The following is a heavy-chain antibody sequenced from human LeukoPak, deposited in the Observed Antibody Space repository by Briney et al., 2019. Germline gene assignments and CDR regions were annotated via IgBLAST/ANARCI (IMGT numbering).Heavy chain of an antibody. CDR2: IYYSGST. V-gene: IGHV4-39*07. Sequence: PSETLSLTCTVSGGSISSSSYYWGWIRQPPGKGLEWIGSIYYSGSTYYNPSLKSRVTISVDTSKNQFSLKLSSVTAADTAVHYCARVIPAAIWRYYYYYYMDVWGKGTTVTVSS. CDR3: ARVIPAAIWRYYYYYYMDV. D-gene: IGHD2-2*02. CDR1: GGSISSSSYY. J-gene: IGHJ6*03.